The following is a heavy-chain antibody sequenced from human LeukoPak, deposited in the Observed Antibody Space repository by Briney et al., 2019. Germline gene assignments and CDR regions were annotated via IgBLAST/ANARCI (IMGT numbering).Heavy chain of an antibody. V-gene: IGHV3-11*01. CDR1: GFTFRDYY. J-gene: IGHJ4*02. CDR2: IRSTGSST. Sequence: GGSLRLSCTASGFTFRDYYVTWIRRAPGKGLEWVSYIRSTGSSTAYADSVKGRFTISRDNSKTTLYLQMNSLRAEDTAIYYCAKDLYSSSWPGDYFDYWGQGTLVTVSS. CDR3: AKDLYSSSWPGDYFDY. D-gene: IGHD6-13*01.